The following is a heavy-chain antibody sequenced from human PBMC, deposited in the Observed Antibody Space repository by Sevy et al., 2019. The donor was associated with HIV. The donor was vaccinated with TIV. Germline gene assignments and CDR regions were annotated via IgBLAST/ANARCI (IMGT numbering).Heavy chain of an antibody. D-gene: IGHD3-16*01. CDR3: ARDHVKDGKGGDYYYHAMDV. CDR1: GFTLSDYY. V-gene: IGHV3-11*01. J-gene: IGHJ6*02. CDR2: ISGSDDSGGDDTI. Sequence: GGSLRLSCTASGFTLSDYYMSWIRQAPGKGLQWISYISGSDDSGGDDTIYYADSVKGRFTISRDNAKNSLYLQMSSLRGDETAVYYCARDHVKDGKGGDYYYHAMDVWGRGTTVTVSS.